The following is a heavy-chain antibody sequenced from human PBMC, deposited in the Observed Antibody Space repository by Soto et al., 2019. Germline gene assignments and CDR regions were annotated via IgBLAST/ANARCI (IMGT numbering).Heavy chain of an antibody. Sequence: QVQLVQSGAEVKKPGASVKVSCKASGYTFTSYGISWVRQPPGQGLEWMGWISAYNGNTNYAQKLQGRVPMTTDTSTSTAYMELRSLRSDDTAVYYCARDGSCSGGSCQLHNWFDPWGQGTLVTVSS. J-gene: IGHJ5*02. CDR2: ISAYNGNT. V-gene: IGHV1-18*04. D-gene: IGHD2-15*01. CDR3: ARDGSCSGGSCQLHNWFDP. CDR1: GYTFTSYG.